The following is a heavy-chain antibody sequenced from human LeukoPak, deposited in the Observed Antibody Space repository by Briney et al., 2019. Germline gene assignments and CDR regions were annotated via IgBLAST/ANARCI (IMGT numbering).Heavy chain of an antibody. J-gene: IGHJ6*02. CDR3: ARDWGLHGYCSGGSCYRYGMDV. CDR1: GGSISSYY. CDR2: IYYSRST. D-gene: IGHD2-15*01. Sequence: SETLSLTFTVSGGSISSYYWGGSRQPPGEGLEWIVYIYYSRSTNYNPSLKSRVTISVDTSKNQFSLKLSSVTAADTAVYYCARDWGLHGYCSGGSCYRYGMDVWGQGTTVTVSS. V-gene: IGHV4-59*01.